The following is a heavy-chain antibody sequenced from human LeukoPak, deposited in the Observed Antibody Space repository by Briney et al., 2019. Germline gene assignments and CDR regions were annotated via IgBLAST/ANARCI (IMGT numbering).Heavy chain of an antibody. Sequence: GGSLRLSCAASGITFSSHAMTWVRQAPGKGLEWVSGISYSGGSTYYADSVRGRFTVSRDNSKNTLYLQMNSLRAEDTALYYCATRPPSKNYLAVFDYWGQGTLVTVSS. J-gene: IGHJ4*02. V-gene: IGHV3-23*01. CDR3: ATRPPSKNYLAVFDY. CDR1: GITFSSHA. D-gene: IGHD1-7*01. CDR2: ISYSGGST.